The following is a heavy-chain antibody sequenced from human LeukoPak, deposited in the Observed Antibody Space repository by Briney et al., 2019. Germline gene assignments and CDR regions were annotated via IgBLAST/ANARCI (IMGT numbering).Heavy chain of an antibody. D-gene: IGHD5-18*01. CDR3: ARGYSYGWAFFDY. CDR1: GGTFSSYA. V-gene: IGHV1-2*04. CDR2: INPNSGGT. J-gene: IGHJ4*02. Sequence: ASVKVSCKASGGTFSSYAISWVRQAPGQGLEWMGWINPNSGGTNYAQKFQGWVTMTRDTSISTAYMELSRLRSDDTAVYYCARGYSYGWAFFDYWGQGTLVTVSS.